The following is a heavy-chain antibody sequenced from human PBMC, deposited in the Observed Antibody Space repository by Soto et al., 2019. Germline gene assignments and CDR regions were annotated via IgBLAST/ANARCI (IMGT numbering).Heavy chain of an antibody. J-gene: IGHJ6*02. V-gene: IGHV1-69*13. CDR2: IIPIFGTA. Sequence: SVKVSCKASGGTFSSYAVSWVRQAPGQGLEWMGGIIPIFGTANYAQKFQGRVTITADESTSTAYMELSSLRSEDTAVYYCAKRKGDGDTLDYYYYGMDVWGQGTTVTVSS. CDR3: AKRKGDGDTLDYYYYGMDV. D-gene: IGHD2-21*02. CDR1: GGTFSSYA.